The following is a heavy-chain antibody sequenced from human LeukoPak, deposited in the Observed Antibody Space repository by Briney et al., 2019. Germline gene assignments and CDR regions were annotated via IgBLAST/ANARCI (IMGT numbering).Heavy chain of an antibody. CDR2: ICAYNGNT. D-gene: IGHD1-26*01. V-gene: IGHV1-18*01. Sequence: GASVKVSCKASGYTFTSYGISWVRQAPGQGLEWMGWICAYNGNTNYAQKLQGRVTMTTDTSTSTAYMELRSLRSDDTAVYYCARDFNGYSGSYYLLGFDFDYWGQGTLVTVSS. CDR3: ARDFNGYSGSYYLLGFDFDY. J-gene: IGHJ4*02. CDR1: GYTFTSYG.